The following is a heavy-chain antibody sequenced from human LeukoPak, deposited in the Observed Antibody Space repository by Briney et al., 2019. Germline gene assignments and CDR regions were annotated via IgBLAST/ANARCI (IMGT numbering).Heavy chain of an antibody. CDR1: GGSISSYY. CDR3: ARLRDGYNVDH. J-gene: IGHJ4*02. D-gene: IGHD5-24*01. Sequence: SETLSLTCTVSGGSISSYYWSWIRQPPGKGPEWIGYIYYSGSTNYNPSLKSRVTISEDTSKNQFSLKLSSVTAADTAVYYCARLRDGYNVDHWGQGTLVTVSS. CDR2: IYYSGST. V-gene: IGHV4-59*08.